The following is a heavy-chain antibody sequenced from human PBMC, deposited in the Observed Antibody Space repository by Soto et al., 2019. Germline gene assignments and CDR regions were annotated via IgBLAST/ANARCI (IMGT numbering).Heavy chain of an antibody. V-gene: IGHV4-34*01. J-gene: IGHJ6*02. CDR1: GGSFCGYY. CDR2: INHSGST. D-gene: IGHD3-10*01. Sequence: PSETPSLTCAVYGGSFCGYYWSWIRQQPGKGLEWIGEINHSGSTNYNPSLKSRVTISVDTSKNQFSLKLSSVTAADTAVYYCARGTGRTYYYGSGSYYNSYYYYGMDVWGQGTTLTVSS. CDR3: ARGTGRTYYYGSGSYYNSYYYYGMDV.